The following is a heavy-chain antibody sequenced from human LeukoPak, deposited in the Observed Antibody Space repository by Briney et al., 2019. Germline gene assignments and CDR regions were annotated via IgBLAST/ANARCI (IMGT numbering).Heavy chain of an antibody. J-gene: IGHJ4*02. D-gene: IGHD5-24*01. V-gene: IGHV4-59*01. CDR3: ARVHPDGYSAY. CDR1: GGSMNSYY. CDR2: IHYSGST. Sequence: PSETLSLTCSVSGGSMNSYYWSWIRQSPGKGLEWIGYIHYSGSTKYNPSLKSRVTISVDTSNNHFSLKLSSVTAADTAVYFCARVHPDGYSAYWGQGILVTVSS.